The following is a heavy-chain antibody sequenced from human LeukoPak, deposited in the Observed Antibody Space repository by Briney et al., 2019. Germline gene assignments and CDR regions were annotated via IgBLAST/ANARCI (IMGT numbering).Heavy chain of an antibody. J-gene: IGHJ5*02. Sequence: PGRSLRLSCAASGLTFSSYGMHWVRQAPGKGLEGVAVISYDGSNKYYADSVKGRFTISRDNSKNTLYLQMNSLRAEDTAVYYCAKKSPDYNWFDPWGQGTLVTVSS. CDR3: AKKSPDYNWFDP. V-gene: IGHV3-30*18. CDR1: GLTFSSYG. D-gene: IGHD4/OR15-4a*01. CDR2: ISYDGSNK.